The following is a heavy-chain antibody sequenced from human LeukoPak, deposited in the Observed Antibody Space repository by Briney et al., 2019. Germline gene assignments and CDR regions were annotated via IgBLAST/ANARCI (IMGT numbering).Heavy chain of an antibody. V-gene: IGHV3-74*01. CDR2: INSDGSST. J-gene: IGHJ6*03. CDR3: AREQFRFYYYYMDV. D-gene: IGHD3-3*01. Sequence: GGSLRLSCAASGFTFSSYWMHWVRQAPGKGLVWVSRINSDGSSTSYADSVKGRFTISRDNAKNTLYLQMNSLRAEDTAVYYCAREQFRFYYYYMDVWGKGTTVTVSS. CDR1: GFTFSSYW.